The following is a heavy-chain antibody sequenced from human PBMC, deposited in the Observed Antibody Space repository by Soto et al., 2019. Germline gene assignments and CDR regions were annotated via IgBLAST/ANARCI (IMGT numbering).Heavy chain of an antibody. J-gene: IGHJ4*02. CDR3: AREARYFDWLSFDY. CDR1: GFTFSDHY. V-gene: IGHV3-72*01. CDR2: TRNKANSYTT. Sequence: GGSLRLSCAASGFTFSDHYMDWVRQAPGKGLEWVGRTRNKANSYTTEYAASVNCRFTISRDVSKNSLYLQLNSLKTEDTAVYYCAREARYFDWLSFDYWGQGTLVTVSS. D-gene: IGHD3-9*01.